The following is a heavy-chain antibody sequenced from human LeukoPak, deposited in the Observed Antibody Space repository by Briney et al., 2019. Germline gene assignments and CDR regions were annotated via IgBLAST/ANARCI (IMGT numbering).Heavy chain of an antibody. CDR3: ANLIVYKGLDFDY. J-gene: IGHJ4*02. CDR2: ISGSGGST. CDR1: GFTFSSYS. D-gene: IGHD2-8*01. Sequence: GGSLRLSCAASGFTFSSYSMNWVRQAPGKGLEWASAISGSGGSTYYADSVKGRFTISRDNSKNTLYLQMNSLRAEDTAVYYCANLIVYKGLDFDYWGQGTLVTVSS. V-gene: IGHV3-23*01.